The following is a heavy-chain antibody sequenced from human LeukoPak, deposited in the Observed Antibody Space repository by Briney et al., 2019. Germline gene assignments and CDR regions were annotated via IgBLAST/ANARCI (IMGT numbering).Heavy chain of an antibody. Sequence: GSLRLSCAASGITLSDSYMSWIRQTPGKGLEWIGSIYYSGSTYYNPSLKSRVTISVDTSKNQFSLKLSSVTAADTAVYYCARAGEYYDSSGYYYDYWGQGTLVTVSS. CDR2: IYYSGST. CDR1: GITLSDSY. J-gene: IGHJ4*02. D-gene: IGHD3-22*01. V-gene: IGHV4-39*07. CDR3: ARAGEYYDSSGYYYDY.